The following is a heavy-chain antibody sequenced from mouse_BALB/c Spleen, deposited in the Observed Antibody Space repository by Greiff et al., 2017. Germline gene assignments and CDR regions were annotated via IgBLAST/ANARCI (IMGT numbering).Heavy chain of an antibody. CDR1: GYPFTKYT. CDR2: INPNNGGT. D-gene: IGHD3-1*01. CDR3: ARGGFYYFDY. V-gene: IGHV1-18*01. J-gene: IGHJ2*01. Sequence: EVQLQQSGPELVKPGASVTISCKTSGYPFTKYTMHWVKQSHGKSLEWIGGINPNNGGTGYNQKFKSKATLTVDNSSSTSYMELRSLTSEDAAVYCGARGGFYYFDYWGQGTTLTVSS.